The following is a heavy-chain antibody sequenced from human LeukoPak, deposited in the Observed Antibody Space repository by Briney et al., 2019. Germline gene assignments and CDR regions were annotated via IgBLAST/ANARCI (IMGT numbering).Heavy chain of an antibody. Sequence: SETLSLTCAVYGGSFSGYYWSWIRQPPGKGLEWIGYIYYSGSTNYNPSLKSRVTISVDTSKNQFSLKLSSVTAADTAVYYCARLGYCSGGSCYYNWFDPWGQGTLVTVSS. CDR3: ARLGYCSGGSCYYNWFDP. D-gene: IGHD2-15*01. J-gene: IGHJ5*02. CDR1: GGSFSGYY. CDR2: IYYSGST. V-gene: IGHV4-59*01.